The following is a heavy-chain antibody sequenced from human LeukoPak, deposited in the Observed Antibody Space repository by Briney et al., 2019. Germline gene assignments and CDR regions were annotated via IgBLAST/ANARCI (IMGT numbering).Heavy chain of an antibody. CDR1: GYTFTSYD. J-gene: IGHJ4*02. CDR2: MNPNSGNT. V-gene: IGHV1-8*01. CDR3: ARYCSSTSCYTLDY. D-gene: IGHD2-2*01. Sequence: ASVKVSCKASGYTFTSYDINWVRQAPGQGLEWMGWMNPNSGNTGYAQKFQGRVTMTRNTSISTAYMELSSLRSEDTAAYYCARYCSSTSCYTLDYWGQGTLVTVSS.